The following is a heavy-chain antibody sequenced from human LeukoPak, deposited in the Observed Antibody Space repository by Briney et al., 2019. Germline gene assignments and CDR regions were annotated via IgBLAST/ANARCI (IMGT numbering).Heavy chain of an antibody. CDR2: IYYSGST. CDR3: ARWNRGRKYYFDY. V-gene: IGHV4-39*01. Sequence: SETLSLICTVSGGSISSSSYYWGWIRQPPGKGLEWIGSIYYSGSTYYNPSLKSRVTISVDTSKNQFSLKLSSVTAADTAVYYCARWNRGRKYYFDYWGQGTLVTVSS. CDR1: GGSISSSSYY. D-gene: IGHD1-1*01. J-gene: IGHJ4*02.